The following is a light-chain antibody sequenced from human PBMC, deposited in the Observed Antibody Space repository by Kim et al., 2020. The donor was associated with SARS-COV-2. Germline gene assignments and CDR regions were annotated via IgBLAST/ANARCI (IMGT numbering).Light chain of an antibody. V-gene: IGLV3-1*01. J-gene: IGLJ2*01. CDR3: RAWDSSTVV. Sequence: SYELTQPPSVSVSPGQTASITCSGDKLGDKYACWYQQKPGQSPVLVLYQDSKRPSGIPERFSGSNSGNTATLTISGTQAMDEADYYCRAWDSSTVVFGGGTQLTVL. CDR2: QDS. CDR1: KLGDKY.